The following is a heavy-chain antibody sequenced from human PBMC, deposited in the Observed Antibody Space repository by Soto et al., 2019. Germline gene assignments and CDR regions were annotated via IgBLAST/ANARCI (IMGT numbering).Heavy chain of an antibody. Sequence: EVQLLESGGGLVQPGGSLRLSYAASGFSFSSYAMSWVRQAPGKGVEWVSAISGSGGSTYYADSVKGRFTISRDNSKNTLHLQMHSMTAQDTAVYYCAKEHGDYGLIGAFDFWGQGTMVTVSS. CDR1: GFSFSSYA. J-gene: IGHJ3*01. V-gene: IGHV3-23*01. D-gene: IGHD4-17*01. CDR3: AKEHGDYGLIGAFDF. CDR2: ISGSGGST.